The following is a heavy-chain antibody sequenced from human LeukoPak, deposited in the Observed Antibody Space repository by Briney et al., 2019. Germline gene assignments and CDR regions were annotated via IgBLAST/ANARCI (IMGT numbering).Heavy chain of an antibody. Sequence: PSETLSLTCAVYSGSFRGYYWSWIREPPGKGVEGIGEMNHSGSTNYNPSLKSRVTIPVDKSKNQFSLKLSSVTAADTAVYYCARGRRAVAGKRGRRFQHRGQGPLVTVSS. CDR1: SGSFRGYY. CDR2: MNHSGST. CDR3: ARGRRAVAGKRGRRFQH. V-gene: IGHV4-34*01. J-gene: IGHJ4*02. D-gene: IGHD6-19*01.